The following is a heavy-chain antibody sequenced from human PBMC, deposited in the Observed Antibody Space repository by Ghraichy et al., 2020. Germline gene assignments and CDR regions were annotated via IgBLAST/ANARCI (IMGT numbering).Heavy chain of an antibody. V-gene: IGHV3-74*01. CDR1: GFTFNFFW. D-gene: IGHD3-16*01. CDR2: INNDGTDT. CDR3: ARDWVHTKDY. Sequence: GGSLRLSCAASGFTFNFFWMNWVRQVPGKGLEWVSRINNDGTDTGYADSVKGRFIVSRDNAKNTVYLQMNSLTAEDTALYYCARDWVHTKDYWGQGTLVTVSS. J-gene: IGHJ4*02.